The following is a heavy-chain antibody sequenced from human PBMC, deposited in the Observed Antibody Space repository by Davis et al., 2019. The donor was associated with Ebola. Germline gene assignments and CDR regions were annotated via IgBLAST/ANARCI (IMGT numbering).Heavy chain of an antibody. CDR2: IYPGDSDT. J-gene: IGHJ3*02. D-gene: IGHD3-16*01. Sequence: GESLKISCKGSGYSFTTYWIAWVRQTPAKGLEWMGIIYPGDSDTRYSPAFEGQVTISVDRSTNTAYLQWSSLKASDIAMYYCARRAAVAYDHVWGISRHDAFDIWGQGTMVTVSS. CDR3: ARRAAVAYDHVWGISRHDAFDI. CDR1: GYSFTTYW. V-gene: IGHV5-51*01.